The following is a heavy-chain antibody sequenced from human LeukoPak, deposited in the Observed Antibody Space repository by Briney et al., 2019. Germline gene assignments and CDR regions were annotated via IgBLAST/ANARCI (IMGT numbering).Heavy chain of an antibody. CDR2: ISAYNGNT. D-gene: IGHD3-9*01. Sequence: ASVKVSCKASGYTFTGYYMYWVRQAPGQGLEWMGWISAYNGNTNYAQKLQGRVTMTTDTSTSTAYMELRSLRSDDTAVYYCARSELRYFDWLLMNNWFDPWGQGTLVTVSS. J-gene: IGHJ5*02. V-gene: IGHV1-18*04. CDR1: GYTFTGYY. CDR3: ARSELRYFDWLLMNNWFDP.